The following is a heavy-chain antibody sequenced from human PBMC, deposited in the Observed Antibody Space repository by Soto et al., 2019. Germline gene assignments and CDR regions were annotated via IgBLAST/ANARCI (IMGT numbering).Heavy chain of an antibody. Sequence: GGALRLSCAPSVFTFSSYAMSWVRQAPGKGLEWVSAISGSGGSTYYADTVKGRLTFSRDNSQNTLYLQINSLRAEDTGGYYCAKDLKGKRYSSSWYGYWGQGTLVTVSS. V-gene: IGHV3-23*01. CDR1: VFTFSSYA. D-gene: IGHD6-13*01. CDR3: AKDLKGKRYSSSWYGY. CDR2: ISGSGGST. J-gene: IGHJ4*02.